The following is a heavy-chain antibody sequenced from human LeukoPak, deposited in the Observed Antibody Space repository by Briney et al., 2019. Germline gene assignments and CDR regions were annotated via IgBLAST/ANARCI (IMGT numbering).Heavy chain of an antibody. V-gene: IGHV3-21*01. CDR1: GFTFSSYS. J-gene: IGHJ6*03. CDR2: ISSSSSYI. CDR3: ARESGGQQLVILYYYYMDV. D-gene: IGHD6-13*01. Sequence: PGGSLRLSCAASGFTFSSYSMNWVRQAPGKGLEWVSSISSSSSYIYYADSVKGRFTISRDNAKNSLYLQMNSLRAEDTAVYYCARESGGQQLVILYYYYMDVWGKGTTVTISS.